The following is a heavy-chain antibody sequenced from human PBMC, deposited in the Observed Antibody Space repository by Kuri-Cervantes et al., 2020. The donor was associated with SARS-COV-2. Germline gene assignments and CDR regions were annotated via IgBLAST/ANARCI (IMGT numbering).Heavy chain of an antibody. CDR2: INHSGTT. D-gene: IGHD4-11*01. Sequence: SETLSLTCAVYGGSFSGYYWTWVRQPPGKGLEWIGEINHSGTTHYNPSLEGRITISLDTSKNQFSLKLTSVTAADTALYYCAGDPLTPARGPYGTDVWGQGTTVTVSS. J-gene: IGHJ6*02. V-gene: IGHV4-34*01. CDR1: GGSFSGYY. CDR3: AGDPLTPARGPYGTDV.